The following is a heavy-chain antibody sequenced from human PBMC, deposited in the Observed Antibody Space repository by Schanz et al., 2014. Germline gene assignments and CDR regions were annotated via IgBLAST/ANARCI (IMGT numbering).Heavy chain of an antibody. Sequence: QVQLVQSGAEVKKPGASMKVSCLASGYSFTEYFLHWVRQAPGQGLEWMGWINPNSGETNYEQKFKGRVTLTSDPSISTAFMELGGLTSADTATYFCARARYTGYDCSGYWGQGTLLIVSS. D-gene: IGHD5-12*01. CDR1: GYSFTEYF. CDR2: INPNSGET. V-gene: IGHV1-2*02. CDR3: ARARYTGYDCSGY. J-gene: IGHJ4*02.